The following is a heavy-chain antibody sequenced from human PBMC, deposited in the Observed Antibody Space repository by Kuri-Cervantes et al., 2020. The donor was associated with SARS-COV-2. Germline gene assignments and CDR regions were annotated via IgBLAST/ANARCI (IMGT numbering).Heavy chain of an antibody. J-gene: IGHJ3*02. V-gene: IGHV1-18*01. Sequence: ASVKVSCKASGYTFTSYGISWVRQAPGQGLEWMGWISAYNGNTNYAQKLQGRVTMTTDTSTSTAYMELRSLRSDDTAVYYCARVMASRGYGLSDAFDIWGQGTMVTVSS. D-gene: IGHD3-22*01. CDR1: GYTFTSYG. CDR2: ISAYNGNT. CDR3: ARVMASRGYGLSDAFDI.